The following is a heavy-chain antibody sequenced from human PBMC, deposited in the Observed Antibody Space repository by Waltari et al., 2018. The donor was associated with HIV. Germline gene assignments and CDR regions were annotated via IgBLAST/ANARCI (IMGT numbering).Heavy chain of an antibody. J-gene: IGHJ4*02. Sequence: EVQLVESGGGLVQPGRSLRLSCTTSGFTLSNYALNWFRQGPGKGLEWVGLMRSKGYRGTTEFAASVKGRFTISRDESKSIAYLQMNSLRTEDTAIYYCTRAPPHYYDTSGPDYWGRGTLVTVSS. CDR2: MRSKGYRGTT. V-gene: IGHV3-49*03. D-gene: IGHD3-22*01. CDR1: GFTLSNYA. CDR3: TRAPPHYYDTSGPDY.